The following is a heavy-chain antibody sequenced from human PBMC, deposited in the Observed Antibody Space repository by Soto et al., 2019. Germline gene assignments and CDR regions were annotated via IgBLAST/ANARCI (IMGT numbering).Heavy chain of an antibody. V-gene: IGHV3-23*01. J-gene: IGHJ4*02. Sequence: PGGSLRLSCASSGCTFITYAMIWVRQAPGKGLEWVSVITGSGGSTYYADSVKGRFTISRDTSKNTLLLQMNSLRPEDTAVYYCVKDHGTAMVRGGLDSWGQGALVTVSS. CDR2: ITGSGGST. D-gene: IGHD3-10*01. CDR1: GCTFITYA. CDR3: VKDHGTAMVRGGLDS.